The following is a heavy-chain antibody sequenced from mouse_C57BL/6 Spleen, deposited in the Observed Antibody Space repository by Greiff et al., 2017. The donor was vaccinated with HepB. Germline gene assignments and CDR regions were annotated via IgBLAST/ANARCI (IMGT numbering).Heavy chain of an antibody. CDR3: ALSGNYWYFDV. CDR2: ISYDGSN. Sequence: ESGPGLVKPSQSLSLTCSVTGYSITSCYYWYWIRQFPGNKLEWMGYISYDGSNNYNPSLKNRIPITRDTSKNQFFLKLNSVTTEDTATYYCALSGNYWYFDVWGTGTTVTVSS. J-gene: IGHJ1*03. CDR1: GYSITSCYY. D-gene: IGHD2-1*01. V-gene: IGHV3-6*01.